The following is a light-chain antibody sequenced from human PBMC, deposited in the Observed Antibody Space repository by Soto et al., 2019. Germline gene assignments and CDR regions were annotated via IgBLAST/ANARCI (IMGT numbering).Light chain of an antibody. Sequence: EIVLTQSPGTLSLSPGERATLSCRASQSVPNNFLAWYQQKPGQAPRLFFYAASYRATGIPDRFSGSGSGTDFTLTISRLEPEDFAVYYCQQYGSSFSFAQGTKLAIK. J-gene: IGKJ2*03. CDR3: QQYGSSFS. CDR1: QSVPNNF. V-gene: IGKV3-20*01. CDR2: AAS.